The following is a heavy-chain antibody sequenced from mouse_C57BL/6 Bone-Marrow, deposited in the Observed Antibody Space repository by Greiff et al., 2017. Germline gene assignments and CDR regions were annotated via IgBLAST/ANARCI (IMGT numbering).Heavy chain of an antibody. D-gene: IGHD1-1*01. CDR1: GYTFTDYN. V-gene: IGHV1-18*01. Sequence: VQLQQSGPELVKPGASVKISCKASGYTFTDYNMDWVKQSHGKSLEWIGDINPNNGGTIYNQKFKGKATLTVDKSSSTAYMELRSLTSEDTSVYYCAGSYTTVVATEFDYWGQGTTVTVSA. CDR2: INPNNGGT. J-gene: IGHJ2*01. CDR3: AGSYTTVVATEFDY.